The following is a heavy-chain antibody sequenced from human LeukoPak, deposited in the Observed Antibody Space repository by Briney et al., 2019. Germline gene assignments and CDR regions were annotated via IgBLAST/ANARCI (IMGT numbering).Heavy chain of an antibody. CDR3: VRGGGYNYGSGDY. Sequence: GGSLRLSCAASGFTLSNYWMYWVRQAPGKGLVWVSRINSDESSTSYADSVKGRFTISRDNAKNTLYPQMNSLRAEDTAVYYCVRGGGYNYGSGDYWGQGTLVTVSS. CDR2: INSDESST. V-gene: IGHV3-74*01. J-gene: IGHJ4*02. D-gene: IGHD5-18*01. CDR1: GFTLSNYW.